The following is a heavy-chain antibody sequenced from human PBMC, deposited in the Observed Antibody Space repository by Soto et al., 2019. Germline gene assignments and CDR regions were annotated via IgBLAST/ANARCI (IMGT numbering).Heavy chain of an antibody. J-gene: IGHJ5*02. CDR3: ARGADYYDSSGPGHH. D-gene: IGHD3-22*01. CDR2: ISYDGSNK. V-gene: IGHV3-30-3*01. Sequence: PVGSLRLSCAASGFTFSSYAMHWVRQAPGKGLGWVAVISYDGSNKYYADSVKGRFTISRDNSKNTLYLQMNSLRAEDTAVYYCARGADYYDSSGPGHHWGQGTLVTVSS. CDR1: GFTFSSYA.